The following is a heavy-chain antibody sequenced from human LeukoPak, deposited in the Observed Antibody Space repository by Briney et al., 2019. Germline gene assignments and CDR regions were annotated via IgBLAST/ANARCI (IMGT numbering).Heavy chain of an antibody. CDR1: GFTFRSYG. Sequence: GRSLRLSCAASGFTFRSYGMHWVRQAPGKGLGWVAVIWYEGSNKYYADSVKGRFTISRDNSKNTLYLQMNSLRAEDTAVYYCARGQWLDLYWGQGTLVTVSS. D-gene: IGHD6-19*01. CDR2: IWYEGSNK. V-gene: IGHV3-33*01. J-gene: IGHJ4*02. CDR3: ARGQWLDLY.